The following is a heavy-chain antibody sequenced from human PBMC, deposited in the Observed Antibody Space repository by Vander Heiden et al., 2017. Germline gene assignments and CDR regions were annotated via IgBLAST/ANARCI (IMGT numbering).Heavy chain of an antibody. CDR2: ISHDGSNK. D-gene: IGHD2-2*02. CDR1: GFTFSSYG. Sequence: QVQLVESGGGVVQPGRSLRLPCAASGFTFSSYGLHWVRQAPGKGLEWVAVISHDGSNKYYADSVKGRFTVSRDNSKNTMYLQMNSLRAEDTAVYYCANGCSSTSCYTEYFQHWGQGTLVTVSS. J-gene: IGHJ1*01. V-gene: IGHV3-30*18. CDR3: ANGCSSTSCYTEYFQH.